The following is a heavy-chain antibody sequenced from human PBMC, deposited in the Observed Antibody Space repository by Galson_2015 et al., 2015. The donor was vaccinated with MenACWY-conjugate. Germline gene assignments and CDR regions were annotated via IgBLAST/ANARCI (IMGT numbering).Heavy chain of an antibody. V-gene: IGHV5-51*01. CDR3: ARQYGRYDAFEI. D-gene: IGHD4-17*01. CDR1: GYRFTSYW. J-gene: IGHJ3*02. Sequence: QSGAEVKKPGESLKISCKGSGYRFTSYWIAWVRQMPGKGLEWMGIIFPGDSDTRYSPSFQGQVTISADKSITTAYLQWSSVKASDTAMYYCARQYGRYDAFEIWGPGTMVTVSS. CDR2: IFPGDSDT.